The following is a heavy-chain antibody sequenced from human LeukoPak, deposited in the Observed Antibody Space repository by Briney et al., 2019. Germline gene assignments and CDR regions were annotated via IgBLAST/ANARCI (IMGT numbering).Heavy chain of an antibody. Sequence: SETLSLTCTVSGGSISSGDYYWSWIRQPPGKGLEWIGYIYYSGSTYYNPSLKSRVTISVDTSKNQFSLKLGSVTAADTAVYYCARVVGAYDAFDIWGQGTMVTVSS. J-gene: IGHJ3*02. D-gene: IGHD1-26*01. CDR1: GGSISSGDYY. CDR2: IYYSGST. CDR3: ARVVGAYDAFDI. V-gene: IGHV4-30-4*01.